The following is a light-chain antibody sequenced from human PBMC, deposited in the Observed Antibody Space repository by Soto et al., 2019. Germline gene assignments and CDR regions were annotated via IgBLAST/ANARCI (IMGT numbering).Light chain of an antibody. J-gene: IGLJ2*01. CDR3: CSYAGTSVLF. CDR2: DVT. CDR1: SSDVGASNF. V-gene: IGLV2-11*01. Sequence: QSALTQPRSVSGSPGQSVTISCTGTSSDVGASNFVSWYRHHPGRAPKLMISDVTKRPSGVPDRFSGSKSGNTASLTISGLQAEDEADYYCCSYAGTSVLFFGGGTKLTVL.